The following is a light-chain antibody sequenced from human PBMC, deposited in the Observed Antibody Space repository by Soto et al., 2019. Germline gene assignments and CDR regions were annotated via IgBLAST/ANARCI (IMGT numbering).Light chain of an antibody. J-gene: IGKJ1*01. CDR1: DNIAKY. CDR2: AAS. V-gene: IGKV1-39*01. CDR3: QQTYIAPPWT. Sequence: DIQTTQSPPSLSASVGDRVTITCRTSDNIAKYLNWYQQKRGQAPKVLIVAASNLQSGVPTRCSGSGFGTDFTLTIDNVQPEDFVTYYCQQTYIAPPWTFGQGPKVEMK.